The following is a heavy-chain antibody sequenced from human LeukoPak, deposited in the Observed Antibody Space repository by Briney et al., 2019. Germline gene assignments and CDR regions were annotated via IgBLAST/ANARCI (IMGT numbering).Heavy chain of an antibody. CDR3: ASLRAGYSSSHD. V-gene: IGHV4-4*02. D-gene: IGHD6-13*01. CDR2: IYHSGST. Sequence: PSGTLSLTCAVSGGSISSSNWWSWVRQPPGKGLEWIGGIYHSGSTNYNPSLKSRVTISVDKSKNQFSLKLSSVTAADTAVYYCASLRAGYSSSHDWGQGTLVTVSS. CDR1: GGSISSSNW. J-gene: IGHJ4*02.